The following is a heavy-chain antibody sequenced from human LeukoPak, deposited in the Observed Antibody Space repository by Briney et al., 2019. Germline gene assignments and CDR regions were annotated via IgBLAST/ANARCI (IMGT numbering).Heavy chain of an antibody. D-gene: IGHD2-2*01. CDR2: IYYSGST. CDR3: ARVVGRDIVVVPAAKSYWYFDL. V-gene: IGHV4-30-4*01. CDR1: GDSISIGDYR. Sequence: PSETLSLTCSVSGDSISIGDYRWSWIRQSPGKGLEWIGYIYYSGSTYYNPSLKSRVTISVDTSKNQFSLKLSSVTAADTAVYYCARVVGRDIVVVPAAKSYWYFDLWGRGTLVTVSS. J-gene: IGHJ2*01.